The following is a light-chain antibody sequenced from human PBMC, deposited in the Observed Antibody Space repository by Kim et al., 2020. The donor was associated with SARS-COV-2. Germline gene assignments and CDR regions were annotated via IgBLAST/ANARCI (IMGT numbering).Light chain of an antibody. V-gene: IGKV3-11*01. Sequence: LSPGEGGPPSCRTSHHVGTFLAWYQQTPGLPPRLLIYSASNRATGIPARFSGSGSGTDFTLTITSPEPEDAAVYYCQQRSDWPTTFGQGTRLEIK. CDR1: HHVGTF. CDR2: SAS. CDR3: QQRSDWPTT. J-gene: IGKJ5*01.